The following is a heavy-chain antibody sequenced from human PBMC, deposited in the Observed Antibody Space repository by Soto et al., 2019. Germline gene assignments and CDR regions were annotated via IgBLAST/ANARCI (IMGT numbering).Heavy chain of an antibody. Sequence: PSEPLSLTCNVSGGSIYTYYWNWIRQSPGKGLEWIGSISDGGSTNYNPPLKIRVTISVHTSKKQVSLKLSSVTAADTAVYYCAVLGDFQSSNHAMDVWGQGTTVTVSS. CDR1: GGSIYTYY. J-gene: IGHJ6*02. CDR3: AVLGDFQSSNHAMDV. D-gene: IGHD3-10*01. V-gene: IGHV4-59*12. CDR2: ISDGGST.